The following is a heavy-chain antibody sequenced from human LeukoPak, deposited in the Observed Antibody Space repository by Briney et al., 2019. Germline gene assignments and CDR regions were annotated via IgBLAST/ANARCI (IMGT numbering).Heavy chain of an antibody. V-gene: IGHV4-4*09. CDR2: IYATGNT. CDR1: GGSISSHY. CDR3: ARHFRKDYPDSGSSQYFHYIDV. J-gene: IGHJ6*03. Sequence: SETLSLTCTVSGGSISSHYWSWVRQTPGTTLEWIGYIYATGNTNYNPSLKGRVTISLDTSKNHFSLRLSSVTAADTALYYCARHFRKDYPDSGSSQYFHYIDVWGKGTTVTVSS. D-gene: IGHD3-10*01.